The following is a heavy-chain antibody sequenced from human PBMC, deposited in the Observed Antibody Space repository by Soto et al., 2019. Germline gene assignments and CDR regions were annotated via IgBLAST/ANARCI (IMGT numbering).Heavy chain of an antibody. J-gene: IGHJ4*02. CDR1: GFTFSIYA. V-gene: IGHV3-23*01. CDR3: AKGRNRWEVAGGVDY. CDR2: ISGSGGST. Sequence: GGSLRLSCAASGFTFSIYAMSWVRQAPGKGLEWVSAISGSGGSTYYADSVKGRFTISRDNSKNTLYLQMNSLRAEDTAVYYCAKGRNRWEVAGGVDYWGQGTLVTVSS. D-gene: IGHD6-19*01.